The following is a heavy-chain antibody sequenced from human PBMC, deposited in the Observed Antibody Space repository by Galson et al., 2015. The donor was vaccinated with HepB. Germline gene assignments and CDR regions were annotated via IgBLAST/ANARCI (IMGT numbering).Heavy chain of an antibody. CDR1: GFTFSSHT. J-gene: IGHJ6*02. CDR2: ISSSTTTM. CDR3: ARDRNTYDYGSGSHYNFGMDV. Sequence: SLRLSCAASGFTFSSHTMNWVRQAPGKGLEWISDISSSTTTMYYADSVKGRFTISRDNAKKSLYLQMNSLRAEDTAVYYCARDRNTYDYGSGSHYNFGMDVWGQGTTVTVSS. D-gene: IGHD3-10*01. V-gene: IGHV3-48*01.